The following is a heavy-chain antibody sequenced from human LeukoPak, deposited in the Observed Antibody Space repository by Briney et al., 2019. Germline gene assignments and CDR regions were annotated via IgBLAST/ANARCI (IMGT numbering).Heavy chain of an antibody. CDR2: IIPIFGTA. CDR3: ARGGVSGYEADY. J-gene: IGHJ4*02. D-gene: IGHD5-12*01. CDR1: GGTFSSYA. V-gene: IGHV1-69*13. Sequence: SVKVSCKASGGTFSSYAISWVRQAPGQGLEWMGGIIPIFGTANYAQKFQGRVTITADESTSTAYVELSSLRPEDTAVYYCARGGVSGYEADYWGQGTLVTVSS.